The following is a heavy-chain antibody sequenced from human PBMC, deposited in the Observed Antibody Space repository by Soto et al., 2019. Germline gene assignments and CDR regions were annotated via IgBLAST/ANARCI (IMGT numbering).Heavy chain of an antibody. CDR2: IYPGDSDT. J-gene: IGHJ4*02. V-gene: IGHV5-51*01. CDR3: ARRVLYGSGSYYKGGPYFDY. Sequence: GESLKISCKGSGCSFTSYWIGWVRQMPGKGLEWMGIIYPGDSDTRYSPSFQGQVTISADKSISTAYLQWSSLKASDTAMYYCARRVLYGSGSYYKGGPYFDYWGQGTLVTVSS. D-gene: IGHD3-10*01. CDR1: GCSFTSYW.